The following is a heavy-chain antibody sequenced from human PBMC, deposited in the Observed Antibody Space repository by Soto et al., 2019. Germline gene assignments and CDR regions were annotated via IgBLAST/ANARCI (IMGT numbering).Heavy chain of an antibody. D-gene: IGHD6-13*01. V-gene: IGHV3-33*01. CDR2: IWYDGSNK. Sequence: PGGSLRLSCAASGFTFSSHGMHWVRQAPGKGLEWVAVIWYDGSNKYYADSVKGRFTISRDNSKNTLYLQMNSLRAEDTAVYYCARDKGIAAATGRDDYYYYYMDVWGKGTKVTVSS. CDR1: GFTFSSHG. CDR3: ARDKGIAAATGRDDYYYYYMDV. J-gene: IGHJ6*03.